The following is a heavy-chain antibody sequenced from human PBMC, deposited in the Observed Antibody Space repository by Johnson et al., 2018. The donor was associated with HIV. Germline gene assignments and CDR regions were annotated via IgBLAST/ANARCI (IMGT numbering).Heavy chain of an antibody. CDR2: LKSKTDGGTT. J-gene: IGHJ3*02. D-gene: IGHD3-16*01. V-gene: IGHV3-15*02. CDR1: GFTFTNAW. CDR3: TTVRGAFDI. Sequence: EVQLVESGGALVQPGGSLRLSCAASGFTFTNAWMNWVRQAPGKGLEWVGRLKSKTDGGTTDYAAPVKGRFTISRDDSKNTLYLQINSLKTDDTAVYYCTTVRGAFDIWGQGTMVTVSS.